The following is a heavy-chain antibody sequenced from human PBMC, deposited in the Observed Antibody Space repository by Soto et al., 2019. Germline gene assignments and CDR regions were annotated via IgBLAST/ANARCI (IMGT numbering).Heavy chain of an antibody. CDR3: AAALLGYCTNGVCPETFDI. Sequence: GASVKVSCKASGFTFTSSAVQWVRQARGQRLEWIGWIVVGSGNTNYAQKFQERVTITRDMSTSTAYMELGSLRSEDTAVYYCAAALLGYCTNGVCPETFDIWGQGTMVTVSS. D-gene: IGHD2-8*01. CDR1: GFTFTSSA. CDR2: IVVGSGNT. V-gene: IGHV1-58*01. J-gene: IGHJ3*02.